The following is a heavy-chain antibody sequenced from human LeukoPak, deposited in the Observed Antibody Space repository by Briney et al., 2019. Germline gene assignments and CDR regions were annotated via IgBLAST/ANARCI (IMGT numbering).Heavy chain of an antibody. J-gene: IGHJ4*02. Sequence: GGSLRPSCAASGFAVSSNYMSWVRQAPGKGLEWVSVIYSSGGTYYADSVRGRFTISRDNSKNTLYLQMNSLRVEDMALYYCARDSISSGSMDLWGQGTLVTVS. V-gene: IGHV3-53*01. CDR2: IYSSGGT. CDR1: GFAVSSNY. D-gene: IGHD3-22*01. CDR3: ARDSISSGSMDL.